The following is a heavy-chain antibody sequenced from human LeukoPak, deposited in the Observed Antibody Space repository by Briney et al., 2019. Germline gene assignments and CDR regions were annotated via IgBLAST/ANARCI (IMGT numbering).Heavy chain of an antibody. CDR2: ISWNSGSI. CDR3: AKGSRYFDWLADFDY. D-gene: IGHD3-9*01. Sequence: PGGSLRLSCAASGFTVSSNYMSWVRQAPGKGLEWVSGISWNSGSIGYADSVKGRFTISRDNAKNSLYLQMNSLRAEDTALYYCAKGSRYFDWLADFDYWGQGTLVTVSS. J-gene: IGHJ4*02. CDR1: GFTVSSNY. V-gene: IGHV3-9*01.